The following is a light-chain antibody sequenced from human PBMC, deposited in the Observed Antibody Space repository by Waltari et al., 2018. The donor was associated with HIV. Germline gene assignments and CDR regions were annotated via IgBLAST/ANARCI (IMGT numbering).Light chain of an antibody. CDR2: NVS. CDR3: MQGTHWPSYS. CDR1: QSLDYTVANTY. V-gene: IGKV2-30*01. J-gene: IGKJ2*03. Sequence: VLLTQSPRSLPVTRGQPAYIPCRPNQSLDYTVANTYLHWFYQRPGQSPRRLIYNVSNRDSGVPDRFSGSGSGTDFTLTISGVEADDFGIYYCMQGTHWPSYSFGQGTKLEI.